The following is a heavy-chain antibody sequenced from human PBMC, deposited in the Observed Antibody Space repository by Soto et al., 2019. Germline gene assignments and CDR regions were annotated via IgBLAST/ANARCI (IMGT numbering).Heavy chain of an antibody. CDR2: IYWDDDK. J-gene: IGHJ4*02. Sequence: QITLKESGPTLVKPTQTLTLTCTFSGFSLSTSGVGVGWIRQPPGKALEWLALIYWDDDKRYSPSLKSRLTITKDTSKNQVVLTMSNMDPVDTATYYCAHSVEEGYSSGWIDYWGQGTLVTVSS. V-gene: IGHV2-5*02. D-gene: IGHD6-19*01. CDR3: AHSVEEGYSSGWIDY. CDR1: GFSLSTSGVG.